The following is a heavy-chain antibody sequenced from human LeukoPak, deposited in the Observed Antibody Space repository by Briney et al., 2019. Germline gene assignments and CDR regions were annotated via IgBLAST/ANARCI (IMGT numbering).Heavy chain of an antibody. V-gene: IGHV3-23*01. CDR2: ISGSGGST. CDR3: AKDKSSSWLKTNDY. Sequence: GGSLRLSCAASGFTFSTYAMSWVRQAPGKGLEWVSGISGSGGSTYYADSVKGRFTISRDNSKNTLYLQMNSLRAEGTAVYYCAKDKSSSWLKTNDYWGQGTLVTVSS. J-gene: IGHJ4*02. CDR1: GFTFSTYA. D-gene: IGHD6-13*01.